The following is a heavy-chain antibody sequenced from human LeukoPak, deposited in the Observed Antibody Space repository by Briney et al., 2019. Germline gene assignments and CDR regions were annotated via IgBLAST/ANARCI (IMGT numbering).Heavy chain of an antibody. Sequence: GGALRLSCAASGFTFSSYAMHWGRRAPGKGVEGGAVISYDGSNKYYADSVKGRFTISRDNSKNTLYLQMNSLRAEDTAVYYCARDRSSSWYQNWFHPWGQGTLVTVSS. CDR3: ARDRSSSWYQNWFHP. CDR2: ISYDGSNK. J-gene: IGHJ5*02. V-gene: IGHV3-30*01. CDR1: GFTFSSYA. D-gene: IGHD6-13*01.